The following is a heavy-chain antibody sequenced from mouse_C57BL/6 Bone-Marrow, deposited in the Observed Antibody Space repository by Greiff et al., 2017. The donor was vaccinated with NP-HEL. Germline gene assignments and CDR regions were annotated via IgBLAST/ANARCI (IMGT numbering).Heavy chain of an antibody. V-gene: IGHV1-15*01. D-gene: IGHD2-1*01. Sequence: VQLQQSGAELVRPGASVTLSCKASGYTFTDYEMHWVKQTPVHGLEWIGAIDPETGGTAYNQKFKGKALLTADKSSSTAYIELRSLTSEDSAVYYCTRCYGNYVYYAMDYWGQGTSVTVSS. CDR3: TRCYGNYVYYAMDY. CDR2: IDPETGGT. CDR1: GYTFTDYE. J-gene: IGHJ4*01.